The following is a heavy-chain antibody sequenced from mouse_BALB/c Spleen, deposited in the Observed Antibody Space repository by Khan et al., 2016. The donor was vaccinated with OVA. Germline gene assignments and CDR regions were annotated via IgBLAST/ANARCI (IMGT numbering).Heavy chain of an antibody. V-gene: IGHV14-1*02. Sequence: VQLQQPGAELVRPGALVKLSCKASGFNIEDYFIHWVNQRPEQGLEWIGWIDPENDKTVHDPRFQGRASITADTSSNTAYLQLSSLTSEDTAVYYCGRGDYPHFAMDYWGQGTSVTVSS. CDR2: IDPENDKT. CDR3: GRGDYPHFAMDY. D-gene: IGHD2-13*01. J-gene: IGHJ4*01. CDR1: GFNIEDYF.